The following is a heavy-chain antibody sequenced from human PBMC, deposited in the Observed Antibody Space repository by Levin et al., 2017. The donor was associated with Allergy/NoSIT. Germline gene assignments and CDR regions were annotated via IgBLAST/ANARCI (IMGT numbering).Heavy chain of an antibody. Sequence: GGSLRLSCAASGFTFSSYAMSWVRQAPGKGLEWVSAISGSGGSTYYADSVKGRFTISRDNSKNTLYLQMNSLRAEDTAVYYCAKDRGDIVVVVAATWDFDYWGQGTLVTVSS. D-gene: IGHD2-15*01. CDR2: ISGSGGST. CDR3: AKDRGDIVVVVAATWDFDY. J-gene: IGHJ4*02. V-gene: IGHV3-23*01. CDR1: GFTFSSYA.